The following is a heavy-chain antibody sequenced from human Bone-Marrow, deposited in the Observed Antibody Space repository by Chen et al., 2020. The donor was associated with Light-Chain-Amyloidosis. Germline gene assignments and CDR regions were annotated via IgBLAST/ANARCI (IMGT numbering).Heavy chain of an antibody. CDR3: ARRRDGYNFDY. CDR2: IYPDDSDA. D-gene: IGHD5-12*01. CDR1: GYTFPNYW. V-gene: IGHV5-51*01. J-gene: IGHJ4*02. Sequence: EVQLEQSGPEVKKPGESLKISCKGSGYTFPNYWIGWGRQMPGKGLAWRGVIYPDDSDARYSPSFEGQVTISADKSITTAYLQWRSLKASDTAMYYCARRRDGYNFDYWGQGTLVTVSS.